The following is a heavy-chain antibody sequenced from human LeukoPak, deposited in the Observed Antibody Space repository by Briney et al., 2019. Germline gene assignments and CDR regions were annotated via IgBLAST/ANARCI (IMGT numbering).Heavy chain of an antibody. V-gene: IGHV1-69*05. CDR3: ARVTAGSENRNLYYYYYMDV. J-gene: IGHJ6*03. Sequence: SVKVSCKASGGTFSSYAISWVRQAPGQELEWMGGIIPIFGTANYAQKFQGRVTITTDESTSTAYMELSSLRSEDTAVYYCARVTAGSENRNLYYYYYMDVWGKGTTVTVSS. D-gene: IGHD3-10*01. CDR1: GGTFSSYA. CDR2: IIPIFGTA.